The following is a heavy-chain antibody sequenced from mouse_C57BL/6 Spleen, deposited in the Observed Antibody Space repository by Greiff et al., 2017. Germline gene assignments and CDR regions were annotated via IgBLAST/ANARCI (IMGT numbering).Heavy chain of an antibody. Sequence: QVQLQQPGAELVKPGASVKLSCKASGYTFTSYWMQWVKQRPGQGLEWIGEIDPSDSYTNYNQKFKGKATLTVDTSSSTAYMQLSSLTSEDSAVYYCARGGSTSGDYAMDYWGQGTSVTV. J-gene: IGHJ4*01. CDR2: IDPSDSYT. V-gene: IGHV1-50*01. CDR1: GYTFTSYW. CDR3: ARGGSTSGDYAMDY. D-gene: IGHD1-1*01.